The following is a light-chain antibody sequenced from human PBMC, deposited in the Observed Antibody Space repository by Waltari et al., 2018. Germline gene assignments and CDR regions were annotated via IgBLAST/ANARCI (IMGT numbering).Light chain of an antibody. V-gene: IGLV4-69*01. CDR1: SDTTRYA. J-gene: IGLJ2*01. Sequence: HLLVTPSPSASSYLAASVTLTFPLSSDTTRYAVAWHQHQSEKGPRFSMSVNSDGEHTKGDGIPARFSGSSSGAERYLTIYSLQSEDEADYYCQTWDTNIVVFGGGTKVTVL. CDR2: VNSDGEH. CDR3: QTWDTNIVV.